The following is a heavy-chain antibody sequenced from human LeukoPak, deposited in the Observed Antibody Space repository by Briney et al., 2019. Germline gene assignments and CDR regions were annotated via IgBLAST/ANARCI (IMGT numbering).Heavy chain of an antibody. CDR2: IYSAGST. D-gene: IGHD3-9*01. Sequence: GGSLRPSCAASGFTVSSNYMSWVRQAPGKGLEWVSVIYSAGSTYYADSVKGRFTISRDNSKNTLYLQMNSLRADDTAVYYCARVILSDYYDAFDIWGQGTMVTVSS. J-gene: IGHJ3*02. V-gene: IGHV3-53*01. CDR1: GFTVSSNY. CDR3: ARVILSDYYDAFDI.